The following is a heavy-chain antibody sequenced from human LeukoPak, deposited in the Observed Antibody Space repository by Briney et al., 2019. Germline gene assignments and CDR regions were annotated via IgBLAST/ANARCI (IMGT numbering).Heavy chain of an antibody. J-gene: IGHJ4*02. CDR3: VRDYGSGSYEN. V-gene: IGHV3-66*01. D-gene: IGHD3-10*01. Sequence: PGGSLRLSCAASGLTVSSNYMNWVRQAPGKGLEWGSIIFSGGSTYYADSVKGRFSISRDNSKDTLYLQMNSLRAEDTAVYYCVRDYGSGSYENWGQGTLVTVSS. CDR1: GLTVSSNY. CDR2: IFSGGST.